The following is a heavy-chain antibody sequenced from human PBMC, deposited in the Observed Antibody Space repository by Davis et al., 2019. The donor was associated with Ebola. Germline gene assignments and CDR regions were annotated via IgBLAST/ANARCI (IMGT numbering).Heavy chain of an antibody. CDR2: INPNSGGT. J-gene: IGHJ4*02. CDR1: GYTFTGYY. Sequence: ASVKVSCKASGYTFTGYYMHWVRQAPGQGLEWMGRINPNSGGTNYAQKFQGRVTMTRDTSISTAYMELSRLRSDDTAVYYCARGGAQRGYSGYGLVTTVDYWGQGTLVTVSS. CDR3: ARGGAQRGYSGYGLVTTVDY. D-gene: IGHD5-12*01. V-gene: IGHV1-2*06.